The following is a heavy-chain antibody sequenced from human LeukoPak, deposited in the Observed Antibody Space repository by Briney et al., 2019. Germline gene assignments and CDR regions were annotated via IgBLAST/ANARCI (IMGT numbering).Heavy chain of an antibody. V-gene: IGHV4-34*01. CDR1: GGSFSGYY. J-gene: IGHJ4*02. CDR3: ARVATSYGNYEVTNGYYFDY. Sequence: SVTLSPTCAVYGGSFSGYYWSWIRQPPGKGLEWSGEINHSGSTKYNPSLKRRVTILIDTSKNPISLKLSSVTAADTAVYYLARVATSYGNYEVTNGYYFDYWGQGTLVTVSS. D-gene: IGHD4-11*01. CDR2: INHSGST.